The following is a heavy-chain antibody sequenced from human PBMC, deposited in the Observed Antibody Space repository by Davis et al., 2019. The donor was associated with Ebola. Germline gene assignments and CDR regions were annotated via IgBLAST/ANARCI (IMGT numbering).Heavy chain of an antibody. Sequence: SEILSPTCPPPGGSISSSNWWSSVRQPPGKGPAWIGEINHSGSTNYNPSLKSRVTISVDTSKNQFSLKLSSVTAADTAVYYCARASLSGAFDIWGQGTMVTVSS. D-gene: IGHD3-16*02. CDR1: GGSISSSNW. CDR3: ARASLSGAFDI. V-gene: IGHV4-4*02. CDR2: INHSGST. J-gene: IGHJ3*02.